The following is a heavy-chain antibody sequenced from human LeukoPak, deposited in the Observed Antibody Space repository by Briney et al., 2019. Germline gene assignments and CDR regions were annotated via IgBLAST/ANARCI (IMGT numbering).Heavy chain of an antibody. CDR3: VRSSGYGAGDY. J-gene: IGHJ4*02. D-gene: IGHD5-12*01. CDR2: ISGSGTYI. CDR1: GFTFSSFV. V-gene: IGHV3-21*06. Sequence: GGSLRLSCEASGFTFSSFVMNWVRQAPGMGLEWVSSISGSGTYINFADSVRGRCTISRDNTKDSLSLQMNNLSAEDTAVYYRVRSSGYGAGDYWGQGTLVTVSS.